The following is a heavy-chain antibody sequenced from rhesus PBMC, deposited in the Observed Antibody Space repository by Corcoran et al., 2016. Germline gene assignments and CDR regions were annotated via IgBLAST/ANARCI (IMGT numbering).Heavy chain of an antibody. J-gene: IGHJ2*01. D-gene: IGHD3-9*01. V-gene: IGHV3S16*01. CDR3: TRARGHWYFDL. Sequence: EVHLVESGGGLVQPGGSLRLSCAASGFTFRSSGMSWVRQVPGKGLEWVSSIISVSSYIYYAASVKGRFTSSRDNAKNSLSLQMNSLRAEDTAVYYCTRARGHWYFDLWGPGTPITISS. CDR2: IISVSSYI. CDR1: GFTFRSSG.